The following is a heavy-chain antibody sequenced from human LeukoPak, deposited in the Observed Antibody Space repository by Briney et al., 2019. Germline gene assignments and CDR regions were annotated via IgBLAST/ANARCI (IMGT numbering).Heavy chain of an antibody. J-gene: IGHJ4*02. D-gene: IGHD3-10*01. CDR1: GYTFTGYY. CDR2: INPNSGGT. V-gene: IGHV1-2*02. CDR3: ARVLWFRERVYFDY. Sequence: ASVNVSCKASGYTFTGYYMHWVRPAPGQGLEWMGWINPNSGGTNYAQKFQGRVTMTRDTSISTAYMELSRLRSDDTAVYYCARVLWFRERVYFDYWGQGTLVTVSS.